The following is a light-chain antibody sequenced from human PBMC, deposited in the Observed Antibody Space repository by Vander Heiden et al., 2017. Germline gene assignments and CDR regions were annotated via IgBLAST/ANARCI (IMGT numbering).Light chain of an antibody. J-gene: IGKJ1*01. CDR1: QNINRW. CDR2: KAS. Sequence: DIRMTHTPSTLSASVGDRVTITCRASQNINRWLAWYQQRPGKAPKLLIYKASSLESGLPSSFSGSGYGTHFTLTISSLQPDDFATYYCQQDNSDSRTFGQGTKVEI. CDR3: QQDNSDSRT. V-gene: IGKV1-5*03.